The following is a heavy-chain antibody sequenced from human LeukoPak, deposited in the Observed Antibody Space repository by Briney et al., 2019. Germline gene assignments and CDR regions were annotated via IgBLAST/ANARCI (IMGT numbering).Heavy chain of an antibody. CDR3: AARSGSYPNFDY. Sequence: ASVKVSCKASGYTFTSYYMHWVRQAPGQGLEWMGIINPSGGSTSYAQKFQGRVTMTEDTSTDTAYMELSSLRSEDTAVYYCAARSGSYPNFDYWGQGTLVTVSS. D-gene: IGHD1-26*01. J-gene: IGHJ4*02. CDR2: INPSGGST. V-gene: IGHV1-46*01. CDR1: GYTFTSYY.